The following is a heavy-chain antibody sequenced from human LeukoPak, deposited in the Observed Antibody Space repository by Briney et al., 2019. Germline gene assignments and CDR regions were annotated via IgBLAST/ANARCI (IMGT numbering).Heavy chain of an antibody. V-gene: IGHV1-18*01. CDR3: ARGKSSWLFDY. D-gene: IGHD6-13*01. J-gene: IGHJ4*02. CDR2: ISTYNGNT. CDR1: GYTFTTYG. Sequence: ASVKVSCKASGYTFTTYGISWVRQAPGRGLEWMGWISTYNGNTDYAQNIQGRVTVTTDTSTSTAYMELRSLGPDDTAIYYCARGKSSWLFDYWGQGALVTVSS.